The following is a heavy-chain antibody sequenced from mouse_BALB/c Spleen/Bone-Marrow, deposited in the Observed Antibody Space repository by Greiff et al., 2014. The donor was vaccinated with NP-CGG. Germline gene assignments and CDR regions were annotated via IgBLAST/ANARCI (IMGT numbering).Heavy chain of an antibody. CDR3: TRDKATPYYAMDY. CDR1: GHTFTNYW. CDR2: IYPGSGST. J-gene: IGHJ4*01. Sequence: LQQPGSELVRPGGSVKLTCKASGHTFTNYWVHWVKQRPGQGLEWIGNIYPGSGSTNYDEKFKRKATLTVDTSSTTAYMQLSSQTTEDSAVYYCTRDKATPYYAMDYWGQGTSDTVSS. V-gene: IGHV1S22*01. D-gene: IGHD6-1*01.